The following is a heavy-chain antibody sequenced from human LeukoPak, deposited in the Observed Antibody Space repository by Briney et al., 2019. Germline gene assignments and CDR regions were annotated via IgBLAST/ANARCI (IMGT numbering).Heavy chain of an antibody. V-gene: IGHV1-2*04. CDR2: ISPNNGST. CDR1: VYTFTGYY. D-gene: IGHD6-19*01. Sequence: ASVNVSCMASVYTFTGYYMHWVRPAAGQGRAWMGWISPNNGSTNYAQKFQGWVTMTRDTSSSTAYLELSRLRSDDTAVYYCARGEYSSGWYAGWGHRTLVSASS. J-gene: IGHJ4*01. CDR3: ARGEYSSGWYAG.